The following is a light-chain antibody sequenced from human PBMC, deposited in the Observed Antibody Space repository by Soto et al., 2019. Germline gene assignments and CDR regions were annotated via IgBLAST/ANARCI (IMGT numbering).Light chain of an antibody. Sequence: QSVLTQPRSVSGSPGQSVTISCTGASSDIGGYNYVSWYQHHPDTAPKLIIYDVTKRPSGVPDRFSGSKSGNTASLTISGLQAEDEADYYCCSYAGGYVFEVIFGGGTKVTVL. CDR3: CSYAGGYVFEVI. J-gene: IGLJ2*01. V-gene: IGLV2-11*01. CDR2: DVT. CDR1: SSDIGGYNY.